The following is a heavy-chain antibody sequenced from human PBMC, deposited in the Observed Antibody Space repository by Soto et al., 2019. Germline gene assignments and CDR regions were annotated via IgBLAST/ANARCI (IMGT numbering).Heavy chain of an antibody. V-gene: IGHV4-59*01. D-gene: IGHD1-7*01. CDR2: IYYSGST. J-gene: IGHJ6*02. Sequence: QVQLQEWGPGLVKPSETLSLTCTVSGGSISSYYWSWIRQPPGKGLEWIGYIYYSGSTNYNPSLKSRVTISVDTSKNQFSLKLSSVTAADTAVYYCAREGLTGTIGLYYYYAMDVWGQGTTVTVSS. CDR3: AREGLTGTIGLYYYYAMDV. CDR1: GGSISSYY.